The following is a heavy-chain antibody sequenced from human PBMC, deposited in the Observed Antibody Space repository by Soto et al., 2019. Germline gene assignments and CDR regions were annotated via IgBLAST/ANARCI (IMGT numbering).Heavy chain of an antibody. D-gene: IGHD6-19*01. CDR3: ARLSAAWFDP. V-gene: IGHV4-61*01. Sequence: VQLQESGPGLVKPSETLSLTCTVSVGSFRSVSYYWGWFGQPPGKGLEWIGYIYHSGSTNYNPSLKSRVTISVDTSKNQFSLSLTSVTAADTAVYYCARLSAAWFDPWGQGTLVTVAS. CDR1: VGSFRSVSYY. CDR2: IYHSGST. J-gene: IGHJ5*02.